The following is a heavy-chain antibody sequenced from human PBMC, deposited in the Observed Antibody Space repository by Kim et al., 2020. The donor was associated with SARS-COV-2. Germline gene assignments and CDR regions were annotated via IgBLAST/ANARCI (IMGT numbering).Heavy chain of an antibody. V-gene: IGHV1-69*02. J-gene: IGHJ4*02. D-gene: IGHD6-19*01. CDR2: A. Sequence: ANYAQKVQGRVTITADKSTSTAYMELSSLRSEDTAVYYCARSLADTTFDYWGQGTLVTVSS. CDR3: ARSLADTTFDY.